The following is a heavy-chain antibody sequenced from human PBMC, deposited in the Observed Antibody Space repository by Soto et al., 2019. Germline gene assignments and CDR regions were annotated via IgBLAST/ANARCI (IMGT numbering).Heavy chain of an antibody. CDR2: IYYLGST. J-gene: IGHJ4*02. D-gene: IGHD3-10*01. CDR3: ARDGYDGTGSPYPAY. CDR1: GGSMSEYF. V-gene: IGHV4-59*01. Sequence: LSLTCSVSGGSMSEYFWSWIRQSPGKGLEWIGYIYYLGSTDYNPSLKSRVTISVDTSKRQFSLGLTSVTAADTAVYYCARDGYDGTGSPYPAYWGPGTQVTVSS.